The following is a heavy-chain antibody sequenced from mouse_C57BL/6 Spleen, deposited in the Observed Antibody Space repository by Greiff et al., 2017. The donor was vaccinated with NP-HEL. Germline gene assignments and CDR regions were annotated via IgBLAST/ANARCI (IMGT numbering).Heavy chain of an antibody. CDR3: ARGRGYYSNYDYAMDY. CDR2: IYPGDGDT. CDR1: GYAFSSSW. Sequence: VQLQQSGPELVKPGASVKISCKASGYAFSSSWMNWVKQRPGKGLEWIGRIYPGDGDTNYNGKFKGKATLTADKSSSTAYMQLSSLTSEDAAVYFCARGRGYYSNYDYAMDYWGQGTSVTVSS. J-gene: IGHJ4*01. D-gene: IGHD2-5*01. V-gene: IGHV1-82*01.